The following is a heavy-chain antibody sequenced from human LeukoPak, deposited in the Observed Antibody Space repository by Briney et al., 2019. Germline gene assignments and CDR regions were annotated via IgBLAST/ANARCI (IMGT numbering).Heavy chain of an antibody. V-gene: IGHV1-69*13. D-gene: IGHD2-15*01. J-gene: IGHJ6*02. Sequence: ASVKVSCKASGGTFSSFAISWVRQAPGQGLEWMGGFIPIFGSTKYAQKFQGRVSITADESTSTAYMELSSLRSDDTAVYYCARAHVVVLGAALGGMDVWGQGTMVTVSS. CDR1: GGTFSSFA. CDR3: ARAHVVVLGAALGGMDV. CDR2: FIPIFGST.